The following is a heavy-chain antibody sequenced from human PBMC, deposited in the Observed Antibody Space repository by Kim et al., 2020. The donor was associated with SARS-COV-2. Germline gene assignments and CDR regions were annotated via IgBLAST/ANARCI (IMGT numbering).Heavy chain of an antibody. CDR1: GFTFSSYA. CDR3: ARPLVAAAGYVYDY. CDR2: ISYDGSNK. D-gene: IGHD6-13*01. J-gene: IGHJ4*02. V-gene: IGHV3-30-3*01. Sequence: GGSLRLSCAASGFTFSSYAMHWVRQAPGKGLEWVAVISYDGSNKYYADSVKGRFTISRDNSKNTLYLQMNSLRAEDTAVYYCARPLVAAAGYVYDYWGQGTLVTVSS.